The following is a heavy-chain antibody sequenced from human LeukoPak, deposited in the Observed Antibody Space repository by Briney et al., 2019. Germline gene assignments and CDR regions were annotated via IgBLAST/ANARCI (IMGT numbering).Heavy chain of an antibody. J-gene: IGHJ4*02. Sequence: GGSLRLSCAASGFTFSSFAMSWVRQAPGKGLEWVSSISSGGGSTSYADSVKGQFTISRDNSKNTLYLQMSSLRAEDTALYYCAKYKGGYSDYGTSFDYWGQGTLVTVSS. V-gene: IGHV3-23*01. D-gene: IGHD4-11*01. CDR3: AKYKGGYSDYGTSFDY. CDR2: ISSGGGST. CDR1: GFTFSSFA.